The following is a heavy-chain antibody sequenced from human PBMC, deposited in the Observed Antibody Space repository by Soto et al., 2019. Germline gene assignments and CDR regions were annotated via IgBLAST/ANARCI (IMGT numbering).Heavy chain of an antibody. V-gene: IGHV4-34*01. CDR2: INHNGIT. J-gene: IGHJ4*02. Sequence: SETLSLTCAVYGGSFNDYYWSWIRQSPVKGLEWIAEINHNGITNYNPSLKSRVTISRDASKSQFSLEVNSVTAADTAVYYCATHYGSGGFFFWGQGALVTVSS. CDR1: GGSFNDYY. D-gene: IGHD3-10*01. CDR3: ATHYGSGGFFF.